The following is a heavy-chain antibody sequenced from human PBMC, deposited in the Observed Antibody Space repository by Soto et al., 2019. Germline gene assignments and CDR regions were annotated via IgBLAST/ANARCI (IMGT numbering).Heavy chain of an antibody. V-gene: IGHV3-30*03. CDR1: GFTFSSYG. CDR2: ISYDGSNK. Sequence: GGSLRLSCAASGFTFSSYGMHWVHQAPGKGLEWVAVISYDGSNKYYADSVKGRFTISRDNSKNTLYLQMNSLRAEDTAVYYCAVTRGYCSSTSCYPFDYWGQGTLVTVSS. D-gene: IGHD2-2*01. J-gene: IGHJ4*02. CDR3: AVTRGYCSSTSCYPFDY.